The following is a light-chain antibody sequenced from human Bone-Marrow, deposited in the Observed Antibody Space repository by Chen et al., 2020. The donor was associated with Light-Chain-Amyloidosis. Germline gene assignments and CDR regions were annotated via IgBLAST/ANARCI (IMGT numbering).Light chain of an antibody. J-gene: IGLJ2*01. CDR1: DLPTKY. Sequence: SYELTQPPSVSVSPGQTARITCYGDDLPTKYAYWYQQKPGQAPVLVIHRDTERPSGISERFSGSSQGTTATLTISGVQADDAADYHCQSADSSGTYEVIFGGGTKLTVL. CDR3: QSADSSGTYEVI. CDR2: RDT. V-gene: IGLV3-25*03.